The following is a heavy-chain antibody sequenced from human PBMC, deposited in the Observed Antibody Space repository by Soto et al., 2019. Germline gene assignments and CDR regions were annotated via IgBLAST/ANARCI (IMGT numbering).Heavy chain of an antibody. CDR3: AKDFFLLAPSLNIAAAGTD. D-gene: IGHD6-13*01. V-gene: IGHV3-23*01. CDR2: ISGSGGST. Sequence: PGGSLRLSCAASGFTFSSYAMSWVRQAPGKGLEWVSAISGSGGSTYYADSVKGRFTISRDNSKNTLYLQMNSLRAEDTAVYYCAKDFFLLAPSLNIAAAGTDWGQGTLVTVSS. J-gene: IGHJ4*02. CDR1: GFTFSSYA.